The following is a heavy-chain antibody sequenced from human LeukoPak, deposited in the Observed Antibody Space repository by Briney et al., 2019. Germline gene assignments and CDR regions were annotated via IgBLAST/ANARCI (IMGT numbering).Heavy chain of an antibody. J-gene: IGHJ4*02. CDR3: ARDYSLEWFGELCADY. D-gene: IGHD3-10*01. CDR1: GFTFSSYS. V-gene: IGHV3-21*01. Sequence: GGSLRLSCAASGFTFSSYSMNWVRQAPGKGLEWVSSISSSSSYIYYADSVKGRFTISRDNAKNSLYLQMNSLRAEDTAVYYCARDYSLEWFGELCADYWGQGTLVTVSS. CDR2: ISSSSSYI.